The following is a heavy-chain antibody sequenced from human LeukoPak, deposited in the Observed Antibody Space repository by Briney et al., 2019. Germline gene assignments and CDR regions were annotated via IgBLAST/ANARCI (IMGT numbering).Heavy chain of an antibody. V-gene: IGHV3-74*01. CDR1: GFTFSHYW. D-gene: IGHD3-10*01. CDR2: IYSDGSST. J-gene: IGHJ4*02. CDR3: ARDRSSLGLWFGELRN. Sequence: PGGSLRLSCAVSGFTFSHYWMSWVRQAPGKGLVWVSRIYSDGSSTNYADSVKGRFTISRDNAKNTLYLQMNSLRAEDTAVYYCARDRSSLGLWFGELRNWGQGTLVTVSS.